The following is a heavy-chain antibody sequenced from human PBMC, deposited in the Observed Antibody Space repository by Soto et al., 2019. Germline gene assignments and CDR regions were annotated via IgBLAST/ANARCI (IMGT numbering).Heavy chain of an antibody. Sequence: SETLSLTCAVSGGSINSRYWWSWVRQSPGKGLEWIGEIYHSGSTNYNPSLKSRVTISVDKSKNQFSLNLSSVTAADTAVYYCARASNKRGYSYGPDYWGQGTLVTVSS. CDR1: GGSINSRYW. J-gene: IGHJ4*02. D-gene: IGHD5-18*01. CDR3: ARASNKRGYSYGPDY. CDR2: IYHSGST. V-gene: IGHV4-4*02.